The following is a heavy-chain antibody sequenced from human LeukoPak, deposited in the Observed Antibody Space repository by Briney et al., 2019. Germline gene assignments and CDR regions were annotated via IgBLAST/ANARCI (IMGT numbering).Heavy chain of an antibody. Sequence: SETLSLTCTVSGGSISSYYWSWIRQPPGKGLEWIGYIYYSGSTNYNPSLKSRVTISVDTSKNQFSLKLSSVTAADTAVYYCTRASASSYGSPLHWGQGTLVTVSS. D-gene: IGHD1-1*01. CDR1: GGSISSYY. CDR3: TRASASSYGSPLH. CDR2: IYYSGST. J-gene: IGHJ4*02. V-gene: IGHV4-59*01.